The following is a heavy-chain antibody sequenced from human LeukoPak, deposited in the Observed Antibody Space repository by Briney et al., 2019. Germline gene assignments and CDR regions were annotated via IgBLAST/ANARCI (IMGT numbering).Heavy chain of an antibody. Sequence: SETLSLTCTVSGGSISSYYWSWIRQPPGKGLEWIGYIYYSGSTNYNPSLKSRVTISVDTSKNQFSLKLSSVTAADTAVYYCARESLGKYSSGWYYFDYWGQGTLVTVSS. J-gene: IGHJ4*02. CDR3: ARESLGKYSSGWYYFDY. CDR2: IYYSGST. CDR1: GGSISSYY. V-gene: IGHV4-59*12. D-gene: IGHD6-19*01.